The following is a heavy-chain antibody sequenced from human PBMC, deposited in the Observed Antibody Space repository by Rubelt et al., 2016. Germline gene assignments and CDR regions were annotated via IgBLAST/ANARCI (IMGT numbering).Heavy chain of an antibody. Sequence: QITLKESGPTLVKPTQTLTLTCTFSGFSLSTNGVGVAWIRQPPGKPLEWLALIYWNDDRRYSTSLKSRLTITKDTSKNQVLLTMTNRDPVETATYYCAHTGVDPTLVTWYFDLWGRGILVTVSP. CDR1: GFSLSTNGVG. D-gene: IGHD4-23*01. J-gene: IGHJ2*01. V-gene: IGHV2-5*01. CDR3: AHTGVDPTLVTWYFDL. CDR2: IYWNDDR.